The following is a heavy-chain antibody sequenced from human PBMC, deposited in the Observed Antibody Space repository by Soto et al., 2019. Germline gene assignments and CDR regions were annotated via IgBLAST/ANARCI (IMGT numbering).Heavy chain of an antibody. V-gene: IGHV4-59*01. Sequence: PSETLSLTCTVSGGSITSYYWSWIQQPPGKGLEWIGYIYYSGSTNYNPSLKSRVTISVDTSKNQFSLKLNSVTAADTAVYYCARDQRDNWNRGRAFDIWGQGTMVTVSS. CDR3: ARDQRDNWNRGRAFDI. CDR2: IYYSGST. J-gene: IGHJ3*02. CDR1: GGSITSYY. D-gene: IGHD1-20*01.